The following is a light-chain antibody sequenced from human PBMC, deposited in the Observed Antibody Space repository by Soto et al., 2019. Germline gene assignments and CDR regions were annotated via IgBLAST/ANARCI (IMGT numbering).Light chain of an antibody. V-gene: IGKV1-39*01. J-gene: IGKJ1*01. CDR3: QQSYSTPWA. Sequence: DIQMTQSPSSLSASVGDRVTITCRATQSISSYLNWYQQKPGKAPKLLIYAASSLQSGVPSRFSVSVFGTDFTLTISSLPPEDFATYYCQQSYSTPWAFGQGTKVDIK. CDR1: QSISSY. CDR2: AAS.